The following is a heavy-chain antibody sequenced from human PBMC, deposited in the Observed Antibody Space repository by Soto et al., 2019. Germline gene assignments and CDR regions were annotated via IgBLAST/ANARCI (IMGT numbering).Heavy chain of an antibody. D-gene: IGHD2-15*01. CDR1: GFTFSSYA. CDR3: ARAGCDGGRCYTLVGLRYGMDV. V-gene: IGHV3-30-3*01. J-gene: IGHJ6*01. Sequence: QVQLVESGGGVVQPGRSLRLSCAASGFTFSSYAMYWVRQAPGKGLEWVAVISYDGSNKYYADSVKGRFTISRDNSKNTRYLQMNSLRAEDTAVYYCARAGCDGGRCYTLVGLRYGMDVW. CDR2: ISYDGSNK.